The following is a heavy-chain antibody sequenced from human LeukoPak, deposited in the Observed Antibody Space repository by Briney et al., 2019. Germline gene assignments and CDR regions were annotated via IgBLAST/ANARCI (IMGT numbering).Heavy chain of an antibody. J-gene: IGHJ4*02. Sequence: GGSLRLSCAASGFTFNKYWMNWVRQAPGKGLEWVANIKQDGSEKYYVDSVKGRSTISRDNAKNSVYLQMNGLRAEDTAVYYCARALYDSSGYFYHWGQGTLVTVSS. V-gene: IGHV3-7*01. CDR3: ARALYDSSGYFYH. D-gene: IGHD3-22*01. CDR2: IKQDGSEK. CDR1: GFTFNKYW.